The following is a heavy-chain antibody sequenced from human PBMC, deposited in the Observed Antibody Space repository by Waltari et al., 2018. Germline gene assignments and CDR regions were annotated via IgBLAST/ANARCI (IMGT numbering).Heavy chain of an antibody. CDR2: ICFGDPET. Sequence: EVQLVQSGAEVKKPGESLKISCRGSGYRFTSYWIGWVRQMPGKGLEGMGIICFGDPETGSSPSFQGQVTISADKSISTAYLQWSRLKTSDTATYYCAIQPPQGQLGSYFYSGMDVWGQGTTVTVSS. CDR3: AIQPPQGQLGSYFYSGMDV. D-gene: IGHD3-16*01. V-gene: IGHV5-51*01. J-gene: IGHJ6*02. CDR1: GYRFTSYW.